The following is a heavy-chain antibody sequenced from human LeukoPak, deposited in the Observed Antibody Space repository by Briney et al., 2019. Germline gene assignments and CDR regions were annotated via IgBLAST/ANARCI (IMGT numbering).Heavy chain of an antibody. CDR3: AKGKTYEHFDS. J-gene: IGHJ4*02. V-gene: IGHV3-23*01. CDR1: RFTFSNFA. D-gene: IGHD5-12*01. CDR2: ISASGAAT. Sequence: GGSLRLSCATPRFTFSNFAMSWVRQAPGKGLEWVSGISASGAATYYPDSVKGRFTISRDNSKNTLYLQMNSLRAEDTALYYCAKGKTYEHFDSWGQGTLVTVSS.